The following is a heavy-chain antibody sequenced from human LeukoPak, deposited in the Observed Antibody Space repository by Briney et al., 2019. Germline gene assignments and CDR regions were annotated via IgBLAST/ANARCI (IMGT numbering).Heavy chain of an antibody. V-gene: IGHV1-3*01. D-gene: IGHD5-18*01. CDR2: INAGNGNT. CDR3: ARGAAYSYGYASSGIIDY. Sequence: ASVKVSCKASGGTFTSYAMHWVRQAPGQRLEWMGWINAGNGNTKYSQKFQGRVTITRDTSASTAYMELSSLRSEDTAVYYCARGAAYSYGYASSGIIDYWGQGTLVTVSS. CDR1: GGTFTSYA. J-gene: IGHJ4*02.